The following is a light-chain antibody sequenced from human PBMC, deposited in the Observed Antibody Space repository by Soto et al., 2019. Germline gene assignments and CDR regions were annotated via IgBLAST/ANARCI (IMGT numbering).Light chain of an antibody. CDR1: QSLNTD. J-gene: IGKJ5*01. CDR2: GAS. CDR3: QQHGDAPIT. V-gene: IGKV3-20*01. Sequence: EILLTQSPASLSVSPGESATLSCRASQSLNTDLAWYQQKPGQAPRLLIYGASSRATGIPDRFSGSGSGTDFSLTISRLEPEDFAVYYCQQHGDAPITFGQGTRLEIK.